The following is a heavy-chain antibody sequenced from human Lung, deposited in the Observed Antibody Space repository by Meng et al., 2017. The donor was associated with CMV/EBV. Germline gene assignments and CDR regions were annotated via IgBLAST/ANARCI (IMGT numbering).Heavy chain of an antibody. Sequence: GESLKISCAASGFPFSNFEMIWVRQAPGKGLVWVSRINSDGSSTSYADSVKGRFTISRDNAKNTLYLQMNSLRAEDTAVYYCARDSQVGAAPFDYWGQGTLVTVSS. V-gene: IGHV3-74*01. CDR2: INSDGSST. J-gene: IGHJ4*02. CDR3: ARDSQVGAAPFDY. CDR1: GFPFSNFE. D-gene: IGHD1-26*01.